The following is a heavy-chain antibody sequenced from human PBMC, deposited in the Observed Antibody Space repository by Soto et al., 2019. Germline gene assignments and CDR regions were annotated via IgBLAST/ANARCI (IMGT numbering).Heavy chain of an antibody. Sequence: SETLSLTCSVSGGSINSDDSFWGWVRQSPGKGLEWIGSLYYGGTHYNPSLKSRVTMSVDTSKNQFSLRLSSVTAADTAIYYCATRITVFGLLIPPFDPWGQGTQATVSS. J-gene: IGHJ5*02. V-gene: IGHV4-39*07. D-gene: IGHD3-3*01. CDR3: ATRITVFGLLIPPFDP. CDR1: GGSINSDDSF. CDR2: LYYGGT.